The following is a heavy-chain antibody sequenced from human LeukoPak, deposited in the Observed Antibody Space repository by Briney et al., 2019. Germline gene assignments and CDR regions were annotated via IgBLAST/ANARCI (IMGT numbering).Heavy chain of an antibody. V-gene: IGHV4-30-4*01. D-gene: IGHD3-22*01. CDR3: ARTYDSLRDAFDI. CDR1: GGSISSGDYY. J-gene: IGHJ3*02. Sequence: PSETLSLTCTVSGGSISSGDYYWSWIRQPPGKGLEWIGYIYYGGSTYYNPSLKSRVTISVDTSKNQFSLKLSSVTAADTAVYYCARTYDSLRDAFDIWGQGTMVTVSS. CDR2: IYYGGST.